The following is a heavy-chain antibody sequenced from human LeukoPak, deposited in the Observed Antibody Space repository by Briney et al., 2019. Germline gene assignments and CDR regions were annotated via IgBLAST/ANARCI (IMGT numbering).Heavy chain of an antibody. D-gene: IGHD6-19*01. J-gene: IGHJ4*02. CDR3: VANGLYSLEQ. Sequence: PSETLSLTCAVSGGSISSTNWWSWVRQPPGKGLEWIGEIYHSGNTNYNPSLKSRVTLSVDKSKNQLSLKVNSVTAADTAVYYLVANGLYSLEQWGQGTLGNGSS. CDR2: IYHSGNT. CDR1: GGSISSTNW. V-gene: IGHV4-4*02.